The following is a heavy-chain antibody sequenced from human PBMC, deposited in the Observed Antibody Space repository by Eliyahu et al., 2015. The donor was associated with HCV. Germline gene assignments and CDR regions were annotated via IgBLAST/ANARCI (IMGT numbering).Heavy chain of an antibody. CDR2: IFANDAK. Sequence: QVTLKESGPVLVKPTETLTLTCTVSGFSLNNRLGVSWIRQPPGKALEWLAHIFANDAKSYSHSPRSRLTISKDTSRSQVVLTMTNVDPVDTATYYCARVSTELLLWNWWYYLDVWGKGTTVTVSS. V-gene: IGHV2-26*01. J-gene: IGHJ6*03. CDR3: ARVSTELLLWNWWYYLDV. D-gene: IGHD3-10*01. CDR1: GFSLNNRLG.